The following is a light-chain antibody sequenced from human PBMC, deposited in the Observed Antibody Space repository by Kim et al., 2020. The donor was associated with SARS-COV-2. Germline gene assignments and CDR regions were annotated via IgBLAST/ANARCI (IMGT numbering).Light chain of an antibody. CDR3: NSRDSGGNHLRV. J-gene: IGLJ3*02. V-gene: IGLV3-19*01. CDR2: GKN. Sequence: LGPTVMITCPGDSLRSYYSSWYQQKQGQAPVLVIYGKNNRPSGIPDRFSGSSSGNTASLTITGAQAEDEADYYCNSRDSGGNHLRVFGGGTQLTVL. CDR1: SLRSYY.